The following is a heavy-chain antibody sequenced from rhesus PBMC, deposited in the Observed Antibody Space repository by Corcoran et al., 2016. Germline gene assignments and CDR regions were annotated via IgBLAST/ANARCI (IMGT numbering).Heavy chain of an antibody. D-gene: IGHD4-23*01. CDR3: AREYSNYTEYNRFDV. V-gene: IGHV4-147*01. CDR2: ICGSRGIT. Sequence: QVQLQESGPGLVKPSETLPLTCAVSGASISSNYWRWIRQPPGKALEWIGYICGSRGITSYSPSLKNRVNISNDASKHQFSLKLSAVTAADTAVYYCAREYSNYTEYNRFDVWGAGVLVTVSS. J-gene: IGHJ5-1*01. CDR1: GASISSNY.